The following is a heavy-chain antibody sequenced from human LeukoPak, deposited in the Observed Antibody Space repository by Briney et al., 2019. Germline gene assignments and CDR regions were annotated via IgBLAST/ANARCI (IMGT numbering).Heavy chain of an antibody. CDR1: GYIFTNYW. J-gene: IGHJ4*02. CDR3: ARLEWRWLKVFDY. CDR2: IYPGDSDT. D-gene: IGHD5-24*01. Sequence: GESLTISCKGSGYIFTNYWIGWVRQMPGKGLEWMGIIYPGDSDTRYSPSFQGQVSISADKSISTAYLQWSSLKASDTAIYYCARLEWRWLKVFDYWGQGTLVTVSS. V-gene: IGHV5-51*01.